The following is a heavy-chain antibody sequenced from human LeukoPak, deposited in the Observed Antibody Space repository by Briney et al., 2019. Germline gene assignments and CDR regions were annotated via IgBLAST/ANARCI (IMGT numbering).Heavy chain of an antibody. J-gene: IGHJ4*02. CDR1: GFIFSNHA. V-gene: IGHV3-30-3*01. CDR2: ISYDGSNK. D-gene: IGHD6-13*01. Sequence: GGSLRLSCAASGFIFSNHAMHWVRQAPGKGLEWVTIISYDGSNKYYADSVRGRFTISRDSSKNMLYLQMSSLRSDDTAVYYCARESRITAVGMDNWGQGTLVTVSS. CDR3: ARESRITAVGMDN.